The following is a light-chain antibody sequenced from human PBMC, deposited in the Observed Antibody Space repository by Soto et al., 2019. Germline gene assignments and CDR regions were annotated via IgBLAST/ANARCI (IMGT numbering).Light chain of an antibody. V-gene: IGKV3-20*01. CDR3: QQYDDSMT. Sequence: EIVLTQSPATLSLSPGERATLSCRASQNVANYLDWYQQKPGQAPRLLIYGASTRATGIPDRFSGSGSGTDFTLTISRLEPEDFAVYHCQQYDDSMTFGRGTKVDIK. CDR1: QNVANY. CDR2: GAS. J-gene: IGKJ1*01.